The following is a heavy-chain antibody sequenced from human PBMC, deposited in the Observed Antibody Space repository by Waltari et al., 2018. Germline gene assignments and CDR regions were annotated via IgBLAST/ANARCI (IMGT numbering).Heavy chain of an antibody. D-gene: IGHD3-22*01. V-gene: IGHV4-59*08. CDR2: IYYTGST. J-gene: IGHJ4*02. CDR1: AGSISNYY. Sequence: QVQLQESGPGLVKPSEPLSPTCTVSAGSISNYYWSWIRQPPGKGLEWIGYIYYTGSTNFNPSLRSRVTISVDTSKNQFSLKLSSVTAADTAVYYCARLSYDTGSYYFDFWGQGTLVTVSS. CDR3: ARLSYDTGSYYFDF.